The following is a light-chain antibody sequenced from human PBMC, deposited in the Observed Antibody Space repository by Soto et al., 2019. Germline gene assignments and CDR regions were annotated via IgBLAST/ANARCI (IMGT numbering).Light chain of an antibody. V-gene: IGLV2-14*01. CDR2: EVS. CDR3: SSYTSSSTYV. Sequence: QSVLTQHASVSGSPGQSITISCTGTSSDVGGYNYVSWYQQHPGKAPKLMIYEVSNRPSGVSSRFSGSKSGNTASLTISGLQAEDEADYYCSSYTSSSTYVFGTGTKVTVL. J-gene: IGLJ1*01. CDR1: SSDVGGYNY.